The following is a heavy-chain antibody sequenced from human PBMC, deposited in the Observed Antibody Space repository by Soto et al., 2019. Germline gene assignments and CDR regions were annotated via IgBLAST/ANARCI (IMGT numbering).Heavy chain of an antibody. D-gene: IGHD3-22*01. CDR1: GGTFSSYA. Sequence: QVQLVQSGAEVKKPGSSVKVSCKASGGTFSSYAISWVRQAPGQGLEWMGGIIPIFGTANYALKFQGRVTITADEYTSTAYMELRSLRSEDTAVYYCARCGDDNYYDSSGAFDIWGQGTMVTVSS. J-gene: IGHJ3*02. V-gene: IGHV1-69*01. CDR3: ARCGDDNYYDSSGAFDI. CDR2: IIPIFGTA.